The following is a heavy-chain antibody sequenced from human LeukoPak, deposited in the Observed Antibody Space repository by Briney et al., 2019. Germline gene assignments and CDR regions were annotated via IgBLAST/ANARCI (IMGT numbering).Heavy chain of an antibody. J-gene: IGHJ4*02. Sequence: SGTLSLTCAVSGGSISRRTNWWSWVRQPPGKGLEWIGEIYHSGGTNYNPSLKSRITISVDKSQNQFSLKVDSLTAADTAVYYCARKFLGSRGYYFDYWGQGTLVTVSS. V-gene: IGHV4-4*02. CDR1: GGSISRRTNW. CDR3: ARKFLGSRGYYFDY. CDR2: IYHSGGT. D-gene: IGHD3-10*01.